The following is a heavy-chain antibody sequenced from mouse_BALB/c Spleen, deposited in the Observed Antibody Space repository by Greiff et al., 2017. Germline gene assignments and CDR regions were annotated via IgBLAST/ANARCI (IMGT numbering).Heavy chain of an antibody. CDR2: ISYDGSN. J-gene: IGHJ3*01. CDR1: GYSITSGYY. V-gene: IGHV3-6*02. CDR3: ARDGPITTVVPY. Sequence: ESGPGLVKPSQSLSLTCSVTGYSITSGYYWNWIRQFPGNKLEWMGYISYDGSNNYNPSLKNRISITRDTSKNQFFLKLNSVTTEDTATYYCARDGPITTVVPYWGQGTLVTVSA. D-gene: IGHD1-1*01.